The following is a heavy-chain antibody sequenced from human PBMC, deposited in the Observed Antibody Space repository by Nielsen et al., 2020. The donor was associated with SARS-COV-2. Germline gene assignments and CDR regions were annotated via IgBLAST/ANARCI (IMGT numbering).Heavy chain of an antibody. J-gene: IGHJ4*02. CDR3: ARLSSGWYYDYYFDY. CDR2: MNPNSGNT. CDR1: GYTFTSYD. D-gene: IGHD6-19*01. V-gene: IGHV1-8*01. Sequence: ASVKVSCKASGYTFTSYDINWVRQATGQGLEWMGWMNPNSGNTGYAQKFQGRVTMTRNTSISTAYMELSSLRSDDTAVYYCARLSSGWYYDYYFDYWGQGTLVTVSS.